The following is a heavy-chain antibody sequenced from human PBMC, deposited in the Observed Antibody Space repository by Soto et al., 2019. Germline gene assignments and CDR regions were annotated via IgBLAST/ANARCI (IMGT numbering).Heavy chain of an antibody. CDR2: IYYSGSP. J-gene: IGHJ2*01. V-gene: IGHV4-39*02. D-gene: IGHD2-15*01. Sequence: QPPGKGLEWHGSIYYSGSPYYNPSLKSRVTISVDTSKNHFSLKLSSVTAAHTAFFFQAEDGIRDTVPVSAFLLNRSSDL. CDR3: AEDGIRDTVPVSAFLLNRSSDL.